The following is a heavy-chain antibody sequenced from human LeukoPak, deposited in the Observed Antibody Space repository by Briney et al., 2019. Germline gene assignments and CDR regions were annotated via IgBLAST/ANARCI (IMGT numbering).Heavy chain of an antibody. D-gene: IGHD2-2*01. CDR1: GYTFTSYY. CDR2: INPSGGST. CDR3: ARDPVRPAARFFDY. V-gene: IGHV1-46*01. Sequence: GASVKVSCNSSGYTFTSYYMHWVQQAPGQGLEWMGIINPSGGSTSYAQKFQGRVTMTRDMSTSTVYMELSSLRSEDTAVYYCARDPVRPAARFFDYWGQGTLVTVSS. J-gene: IGHJ4*02.